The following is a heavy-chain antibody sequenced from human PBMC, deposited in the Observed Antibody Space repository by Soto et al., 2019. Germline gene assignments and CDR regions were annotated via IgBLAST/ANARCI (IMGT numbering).Heavy chain of an antibody. V-gene: IGHV4-39*02. CDR2: IYYSGST. CDR3: AREDIVVVPAYYYYGMDV. J-gene: IGHJ6*02. Sequence: SETLSLTCGVSGGSISSSTYYWGWIRQPPGKGLEWIGSIYYSGSTFYNPSLKSRVTISVDTSKNQFSLKLSSVTAADTAVYYCAREDIVVVPAYYYYGMDVWGQGTTVTVSS. CDR1: GGSISSSTYY. D-gene: IGHD2-2*01.